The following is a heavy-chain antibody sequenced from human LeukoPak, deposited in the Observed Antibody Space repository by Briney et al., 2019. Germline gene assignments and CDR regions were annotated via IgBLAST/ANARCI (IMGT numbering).Heavy chain of an antibody. CDR2: ISSSSSTI. CDR3: ARSRATYFDY. J-gene: IGHJ4*02. V-gene: IGHV3-48*02. D-gene: IGHD3-10*01. CDR1: GFTFSSYS. Sequence: GGSLRLSCAASGFTFSSYSMTWVRQAPGKGLEWVSYISSSSSTIYYADSVKGRFTISRDNAKNSLYLQVNSLRDEDTAVYYCARSRATYFDYWGQGTLVTVSS.